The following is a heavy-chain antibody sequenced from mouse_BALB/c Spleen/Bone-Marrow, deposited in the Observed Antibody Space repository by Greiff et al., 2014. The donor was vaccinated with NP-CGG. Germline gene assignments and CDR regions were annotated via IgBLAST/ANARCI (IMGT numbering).Heavy chain of an antibody. D-gene: IGHD1-1*01. CDR3: ANYYGSSSY. V-gene: IGHV1S130*01. Sequence: QVQLQQSGSVLVRPGASVKLSCKASGYTFTSSWMHWAKQRPGQGLEWIGEIHPNSGNTNYNEKFKGKATLTVDTSSITAYVDLSSLTSEDSSVYYCANYYGSSSYWGQGTTLTVSA. J-gene: IGHJ2*01. CDR2: IHPNSGNT. CDR1: GYTFTSSW.